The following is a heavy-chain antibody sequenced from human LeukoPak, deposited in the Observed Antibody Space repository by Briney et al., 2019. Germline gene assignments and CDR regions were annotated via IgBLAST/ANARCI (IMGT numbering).Heavy chain of an antibody. Sequence: GGSLRLSCAASGFTFSDYYMSWIRQVPGKGLVWVSRITSDGGSTAYADSVKGRFTISRDNAKNTLYLQMNSLRAEDTAVYYCARDRDGGKPAEFDPWGQGSLVIVSS. V-gene: IGHV3-74*01. CDR1: GFTFSDYY. CDR2: ITSDGGST. CDR3: ARDRDGGKPAEFDP. D-gene: IGHD4-23*01. J-gene: IGHJ5*02.